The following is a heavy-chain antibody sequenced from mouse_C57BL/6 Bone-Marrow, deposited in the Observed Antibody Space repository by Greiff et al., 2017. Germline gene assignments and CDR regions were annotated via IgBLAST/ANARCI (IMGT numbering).Heavy chain of an antibody. J-gene: IGHJ2*01. CDR3: ARGTTVVANDY. CDR1: GYAFSSYW. V-gene: IGHV1-80*01. D-gene: IGHD1-1*01. Sequence: QVQLQQSGAELVKPGASVKISCKASGYAFSSYWMNWVKQRPGKGLEWIGQIYPGDGDTNYNGKFKGKATLTADKSSSTAYMQLSSLTSEDAAVYVCARGTTVVANDYWGQGTTLTVSS. CDR2: IYPGDGDT.